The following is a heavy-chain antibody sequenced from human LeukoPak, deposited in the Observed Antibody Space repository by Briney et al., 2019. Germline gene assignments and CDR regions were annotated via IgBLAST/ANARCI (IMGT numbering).Heavy chain of an antibody. J-gene: IGHJ4*02. Sequence: GGSLRLSCAASGFTFSNAWMSWVRQAPGKELEWVGRIKSKTDGGITDYAAPVKGRFTISRDDSKNTLYLQMNSLKTEDTAVYYCTSEAYWYDRRGYAFDYWGQGTLVTVSS. CDR1: GFTFSNAW. CDR2: IKSKTDGGIT. CDR3: TSEAYWYDRRGYAFDY. V-gene: IGHV3-15*01. D-gene: IGHD3-22*01.